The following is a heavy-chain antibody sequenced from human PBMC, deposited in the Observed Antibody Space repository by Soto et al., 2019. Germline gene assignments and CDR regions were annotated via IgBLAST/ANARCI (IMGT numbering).Heavy chain of an antibody. D-gene: IGHD3-16*01. CDR2: LSGSGGRS. CDR1: GFTFSNYA. CDR3: AKAYFVWSSEQPYYFDY. J-gene: IGHJ4*02. V-gene: IGHV3-23*01. Sequence: EVQLLDSGGGLVQPGGSLRLSCAASGFTFSNYAMTWVRQGPGKGLEWGAGLSGSGGRSYYADSVKGRFTISRDNSKSTLYLQMNILRAEDTAVYYCAKAYFVWSSEQPYYFDYWGQGTLGTVSS.